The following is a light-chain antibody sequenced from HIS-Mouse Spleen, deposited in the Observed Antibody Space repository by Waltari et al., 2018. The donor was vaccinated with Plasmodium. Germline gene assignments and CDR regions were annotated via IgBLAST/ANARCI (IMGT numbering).Light chain of an antibody. CDR3: QQYNNWSFT. Sequence: EIVMTQSPATLSVSPGERATISCRASQSVSSNLAWYQQKPGQAPRLLIYGASTRATGIPARFSGSGSGTEFTLPISSLQSEDFAVYYCQQYNNWSFTFGPGTKVDIK. V-gene: IGKV3-15*01. J-gene: IGKJ3*01. CDR2: GAS. CDR1: QSVSSN.